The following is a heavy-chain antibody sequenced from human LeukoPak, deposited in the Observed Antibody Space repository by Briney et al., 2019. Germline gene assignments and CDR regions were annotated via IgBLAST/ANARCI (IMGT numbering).Heavy chain of an antibody. CDR2: IYNSGSA. V-gene: IGHV4-4*07. J-gene: IGHJ4*02. CDR1: GGSISSFY. Sequence: SETLSLTCTVSGGSISSFYWTWIRQPAGKGLEWIGRIYNSGSANYNPSLRSRVSMSVDRSKNQFSVTLSSVTAADTAVYYCARRPVGATRGYFDYSGQGTLVTVSS. D-gene: IGHD1-26*01. CDR3: ARRPVGATRGYFDY.